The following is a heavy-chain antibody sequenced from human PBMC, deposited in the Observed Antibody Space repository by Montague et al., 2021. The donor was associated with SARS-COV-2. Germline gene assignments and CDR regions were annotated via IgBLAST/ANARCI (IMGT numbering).Heavy chain of an antibody. D-gene: IGHD3-10*01. CDR3: ARLTYYYGSGSYYPPTYFGF. CDR2: IDWDDDK. J-gene: IGHJ4*03. V-gene: IGHV2-70*11. CDR1: GFSLSTSGMC. Sequence: PALVKPTQTLTLTCTFSGFSLSTSGMCVSWIRQPPGKALEWLARIDWDDDKYYSTSLKTRLTISKDTSKNQVVLTMTNMDPVDTATYYCARLTYYYGSGSYYPPTYFGFWGHRTLATAAS.